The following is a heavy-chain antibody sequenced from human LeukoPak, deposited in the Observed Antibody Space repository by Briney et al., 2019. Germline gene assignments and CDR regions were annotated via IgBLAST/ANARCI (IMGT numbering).Heavy chain of an antibody. CDR2: IYTSGST. D-gene: IGHD6-19*01. V-gene: IGHV4-61*02. J-gene: IGHJ4*02. CDR3: ARYSSGWYESY. CDR1: GGSISSGSYY. Sequence: SETLSLTCTVSGGSISSGSYYWSWIRQPAGKGLEWIGRIYTSGSTNSNPSLKSRVTISVDTSKNQFSLKLSSVTAADTAVYYCARYSSGWYESYWGQGTLVTVSS.